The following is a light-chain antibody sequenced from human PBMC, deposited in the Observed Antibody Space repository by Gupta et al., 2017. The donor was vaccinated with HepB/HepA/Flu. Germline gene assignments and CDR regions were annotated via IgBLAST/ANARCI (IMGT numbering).Light chain of an antibody. Sequence: EIVLTQSPGTLSLSPGERATLSCRASQSASSSYLAWYQQKPGQAPRLLIYGASSRATGIPDRFSGSGSGTDFTLTISRLEPEDFAVYYCQHYGSSPLFTFGPGTKVDI. CDR3: QHYGSSPLFT. CDR1: QSASSSY. CDR2: GAS. J-gene: IGKJ3*01. V-gene: IGKV3-20*01.